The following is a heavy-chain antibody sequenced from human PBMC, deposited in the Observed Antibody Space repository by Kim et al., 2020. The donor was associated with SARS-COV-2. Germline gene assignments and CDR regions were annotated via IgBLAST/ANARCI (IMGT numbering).Heavy chain of an antibody. D-gene: IGHD1-1*01. CDR1: GFTFSSYA. CDR2: ISYDGSNK. J-gene: IGHJ4*02. V-gene: IGHV3-30*04. Sequence: GGSLRLSCAASGFTFSSYAMHWVRQAPGKGLEWVAVISYDGSNKYYADSVKGRFTISRDNSKNTLYLQMNSLRAEDTAVYYCAREAPLCPLGLCTTGTTSYYFDYWGQGTLVTVSS. CDR3: AREAPLCPLGLCTTGTTSYYFDY.